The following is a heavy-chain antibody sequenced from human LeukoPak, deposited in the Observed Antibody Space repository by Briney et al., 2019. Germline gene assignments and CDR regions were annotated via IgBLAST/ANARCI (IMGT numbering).Heavy chain of an antibody. D-gene: IGHD2-21*01. J-gene: IGHJ4*02. Sequence: SETLSLTCAVYGGSFSGYYWSWIRQPPGKGLEWIGEINHSGSTNYNPSLKSRVTISVDTSKNQFSLKLSSVTAADTAVYYCASRSQYSAFDYWGQGTLVTVSS. CDR3: ASRSQYSAFDY. CDR2: INHSGST. V-gene: IGHV4-34*01. CDR1: GGSFSGYY.